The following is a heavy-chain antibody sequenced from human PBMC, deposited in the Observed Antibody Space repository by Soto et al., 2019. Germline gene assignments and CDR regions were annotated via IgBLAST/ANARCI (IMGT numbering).Heavy chain of an antibody. J-gene: IGHJ4*02. Sequence: SETLSLTCTVSGGSISSSSYYWGWIRQPPGKGLEWIGSIYYSGSTYYNPSLKSRVTISVDTSKNQFSLKLSSVTAADTAVYYCARLVGPTFDYWGQGTLVTVSS. CDR3: ARLVGPTFDY. D-gene: IGHD2-15*01. CDR2: IYYSGST. CDR1: GGSISSSSYY. V-gene: IGHV4-39*01.